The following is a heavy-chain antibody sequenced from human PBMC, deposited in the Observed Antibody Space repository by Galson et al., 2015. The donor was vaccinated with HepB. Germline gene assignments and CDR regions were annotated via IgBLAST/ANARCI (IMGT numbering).Heavy chain of an antibody. V-gene: IGHV4-59*01. D-gene: IGHD6-6*01. CDR1: GGSITSYY. J-gene: IGHJ4*02. CDR3: ARGRAAARARALFDY. Sequence: SETLSLTCTVSGGSITSYYWSWIRQPPGKGLEWIGYIYYSGSTNYNPSLKSRVTISVDTSKNQFSLKLSSVTAADTAVYYCARGRAAARARALFDYWGQGTLVTVSS. CDR2: IYYSGST.